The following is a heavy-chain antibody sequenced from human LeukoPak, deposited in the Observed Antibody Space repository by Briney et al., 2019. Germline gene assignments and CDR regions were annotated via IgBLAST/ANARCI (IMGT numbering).Heavy chain of an antibody. D-gene: IGHD1-26*01. CDR3: AREVGASRFDY. CDR1: GFTFSSYS. CDR2: ISSSSSTI. V-gene: IGHV3-48*04. J-gene: IGHJ4*02. Sequence: RTGGSLRLSCAASGFTFSSYSMNWVRQAPGKGLEWVSYISSSSSTIYYADSVKGRFTISRDNAKNSLYLQVNSLRAEDTAVYYCAREVGASRFDYWGQGTLVTVSS.